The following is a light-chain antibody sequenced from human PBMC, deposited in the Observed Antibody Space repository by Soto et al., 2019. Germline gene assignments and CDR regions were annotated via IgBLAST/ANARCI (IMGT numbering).Light chain of an antibody. CDR3: QQYNNWPRT. V-gene: IGKV3-15*01. CDR2: GAS. J-gene: IGKJ1*01. CDR1: QSVSSN. Sequence: EIVMTQSPATLSVCPGERATLSCRASQSVSSNLAWYQQKPGQAPRLLIYGASTRATGIPASFSGSGSGTEFTLTISSLQSEDFAVYYCQQYNNWPRTFGQGTKVEIK.